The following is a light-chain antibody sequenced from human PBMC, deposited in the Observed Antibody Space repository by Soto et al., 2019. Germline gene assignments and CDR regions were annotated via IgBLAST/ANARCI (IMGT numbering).Light chain of an antibody. V-gene: IGKV3-11*01. J-gene: IGKJ2*01. CDR1: QIVSSY. Sequence: EIVLTQSPATLSLSPGERATLSCRASQIVSSYLAWYQQKPGQAPRLLIYGASNRATGIPARFSGSGSGTDFALTITSLEPEDFAVYYCQQRGNWPLYTFGQGTKLEIK. CDR2: GAS. CDR3: QQRGNWPLYT.